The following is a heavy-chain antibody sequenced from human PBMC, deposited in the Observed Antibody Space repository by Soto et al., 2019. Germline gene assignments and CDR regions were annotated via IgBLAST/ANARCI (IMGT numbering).Heavy chain of an antibody. Sequence: EVQLLESGGGLVQPGGSLRLSCAASGFTFSSYAMSWVRQAPGKGLEWVSAISGSGGSTYYADSVKGRFTISRDNSKNTLYLQMNSLRAEDTAVYYCAKPPRITIFGVVIPPYYFDYWGQGTLVTVSS. J-gene: IGHJ4*02. CDR1: GFTFSSYA. CDR3: AKPPRITIFGVVIPPYYFDY. CDR2: ISGSGGST. V-gene: IGHV3-23*01. D-gene: IGHD3-3*01.